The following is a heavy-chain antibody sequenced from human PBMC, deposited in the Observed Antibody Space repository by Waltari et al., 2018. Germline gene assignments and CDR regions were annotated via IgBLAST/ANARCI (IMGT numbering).Heavy chain of an antibody. J-gene: IGHJ5*01. V-gene: IGHV1-8*01. Sequence: QVQLVQSGAEVKEPGASVEVSCKTSGYTFSDYDINWVRQAPGQGLEWVGWMNPNNGKPGCAQKFEGRLNRTRNISMSTAYMELRSLRSDDTAVYYCAGDGALTTAIYRWLDSWGRGTLVTVSS. D-gene: IGHD1-1*01. CDR1: GYTFSDYD. CDR2: MNPNNGKP. CDR3: AGDGALTTAIYRWLDS.